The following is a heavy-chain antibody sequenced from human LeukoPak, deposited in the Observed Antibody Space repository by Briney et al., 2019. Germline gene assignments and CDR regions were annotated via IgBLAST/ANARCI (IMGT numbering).Heavy chain of an antibody. CDR1: GFTLSSYA. CDR3: ARGDLFVRGVPNDY. J-gene: IGHJ4*02. D-gene: IGHD3-10*02. Sequence: GGSLRLSCAASGFTLSSYAMHWVRQAPGKGLEWVAVISYDGSNKYYADSVKGRFTISRDNSKNTLYLQMNSLRAEDTAVYYCARGDLFVRGVPNDYWGQGTLVTVSS. V-gene: IGHV3-30*04. CDR2: ISYDGSNK.